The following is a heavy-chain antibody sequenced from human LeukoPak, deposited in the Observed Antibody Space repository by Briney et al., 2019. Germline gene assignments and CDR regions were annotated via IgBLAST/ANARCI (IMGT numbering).Heavy chain of an antibody. J-gene: IGHJ4*02. CDR2: INHSGST. CDR1: GGTFSGYY. D-gene: IGHD2-2*01. V-gene: IGHV4-34*01. Sequence: SETLSLTCAVYGGTFSGYYWSWIRQPPGKGVEWIGGINHSGSTNYNPSIKSRGTISVDPSKNQFSRKLSYWTAGAPAVYYCARVARYCSSTSCWDWGKGTPVTVSS. CDR3: ARVARYCSSTSCWD.